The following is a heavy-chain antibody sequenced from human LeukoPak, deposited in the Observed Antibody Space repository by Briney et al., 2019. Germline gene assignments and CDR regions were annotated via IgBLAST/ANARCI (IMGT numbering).Heavy chain of an antibody. Sequence: GGSLRLSCAASGFTFSSYWMHWVRQTPGKGPTWVSHLNNDGSVTGYADSVKGRFTISRDNAKDSLYLQMNSLRAEDTAVYYCARDPGSGYEEHFDYWGQGTLVTVSS. D-gene: IGHD5-12*01. V-gene: IGHV3-74*01. CDR1: GFTFSSYW. CDR3: ARDPGSGYEEHFDY. J-gene: IGHJ4*02. CDR2: LNNDGSVT.